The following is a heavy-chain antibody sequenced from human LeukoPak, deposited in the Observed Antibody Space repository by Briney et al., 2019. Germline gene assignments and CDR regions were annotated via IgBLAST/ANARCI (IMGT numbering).Heavy chain of an antibody. V-gene: IGHV3-48*03. CDR2: ISSSGSDI. CDR1: GFTFSNYE. D-gene: IGHD2-15*01. Sequence: GGSLRLSCAASGFTFSNYEMHWVRQAPGKGLEWVSYISSSGSDIYYADSVKGRFTISRDNAKNSLYLHMNSLRAEDTAVYYCAKDSGGSNWFDPWGQGTLVTVSS. CDR3: AKDSGGSNWFDP. J-gene: IGHJ5*02.